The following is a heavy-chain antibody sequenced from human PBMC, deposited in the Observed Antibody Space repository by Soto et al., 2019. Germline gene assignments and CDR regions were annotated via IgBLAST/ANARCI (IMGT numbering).Heavy chain of an antibody. CDR1: GFTFSTYA. D-gene: IGHD2-15*01. V-gene: IGHV3-23*01. CDR3: AKLMVARSIDY. Sequence: GGSLRLSCAASGFTFSTYAMTWVRQAPGKGLEWVSAISGSGGDTYFADSVKGRFTISRDNSNNTLFLQMNSLRAEDTAVYYCAKLMVARSIDYWGQGTLVTVSS. J-gene: IGHJ4*02. CDR2: ISGSGGDT.